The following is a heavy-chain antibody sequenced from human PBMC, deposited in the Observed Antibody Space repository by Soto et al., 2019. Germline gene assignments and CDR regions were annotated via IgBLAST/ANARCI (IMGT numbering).Heavy chain of an antibody. Sequence: QVQLVQSGAEVKKPGSSVEVSCKTSGVSFNNNGIGWVRQAPGHGLEWMGGVSPPFRTSNYARKFQGRVSITADASTGTVNMELSSLTSEDTAQYYCARVLYYGSGSDSPYGMDVWGQGTTVTVSS. D-gene: IGHD3-10*01. CDR3: ARVLYYGSGSDSPYGMDV. J-gene: IGHJ6*02. CDR1: GVSFNNNG. CDR2: VSPPFRTS. V-gene: IGHV1-69*01.